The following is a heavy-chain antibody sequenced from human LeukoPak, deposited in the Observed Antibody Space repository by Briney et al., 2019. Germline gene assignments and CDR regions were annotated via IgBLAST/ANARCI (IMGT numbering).Heavy chain of an antibody. V-gene: IGHV4-38-2*02. Sequence: SETLSLTCSVSGYSVSSGYYWGWIRQPPGKGLEWIATIYHSGSTYYNPSLKSRVTISVDTSKNQFSLKLTSVTAADTAVYYCARDGFVDTSMVRVGYWGQGTLVTVSS. CDR3: ARDGFVDTSMVRVGY. CDR2: IYHSGST. CDR1: GYSVSSGYY. J-gene: IGHJ4*02. D-gene: IGHD3-10*01.